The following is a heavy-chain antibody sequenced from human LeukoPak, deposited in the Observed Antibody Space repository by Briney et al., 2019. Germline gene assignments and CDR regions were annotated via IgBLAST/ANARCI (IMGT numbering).Heavy chain of an antibody. CDR2: IYTSGST. V-gene: IGHV4-61*02. D-gene: IGHD2-15*01. CDR3: ARLYCSGGSCYSDY. Sequence: SETLSLTCTVSGGSISSGSYYWSWTRQPAGKGLEWIGRIYTSGSTNYNPSLKSRVTISVDTSKNQFSLKLSSVTAADTAVYYCARLYCSGGSCYSDYWGQGTLVTVSS. J-gene: IGHJ4*02. CDR1: GGSISSGSYY.